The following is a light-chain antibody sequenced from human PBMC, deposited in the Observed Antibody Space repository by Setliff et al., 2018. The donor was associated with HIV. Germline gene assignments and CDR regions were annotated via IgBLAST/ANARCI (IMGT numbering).Light chain of an antibody. CDR1: QRVTSNY. CDR2: SAS. V-gene: IGKV3-20*01. CDR3: HQYATSPPWT. J-gene: IGKJ1*01. Sequence: LSPGERATLSCRASQRVTSNYLAWYQQTPGQAPRLLIYSASNRATGISDRFSGSGSGTDFTLTISRLEPEDFAVYYCHQYATSPPWTFGQGTKVDIK.